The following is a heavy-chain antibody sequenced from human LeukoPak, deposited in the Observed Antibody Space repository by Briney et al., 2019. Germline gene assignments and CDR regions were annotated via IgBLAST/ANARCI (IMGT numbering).Heavy chain of an antibody. CDR1: GFTFSSYG. CDR3: AKDYDSSGYYDY. D-gene: IGHD3-22*01. CDR2: ISGSGGST. Sequence: AGGSLRLSCAASGFTFSSYGMHWVRQAPGKGLEWVSAISGSGGSTYYADSVKGRFTISRDNSKNTLYLQMNSLRAEDTAVYYCAKDYDSSGYYDYWGQGTLVTVSS. V-gene: IGHV3-23*01. J-gene: IGHJ4*02.